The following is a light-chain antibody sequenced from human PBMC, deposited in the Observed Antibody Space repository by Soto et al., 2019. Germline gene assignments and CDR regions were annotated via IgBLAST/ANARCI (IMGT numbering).Light chain of an antibody. V-gene: IGKV1-5*03. CDR2: KAS. J-gene: IGKJ2*01. CDR3: QQYHSYSRT. Sequence: DLQMTQSPSTLSASVGDRVTITCRASQSISSWLAWYQQKPGEAPKLLIYKASSLQSGVPSRFSGSGSGTEFTLTISSLQPDDFATYYCQQYHSYSRTFGQGTKLQIK. CDR1: QSISSW.